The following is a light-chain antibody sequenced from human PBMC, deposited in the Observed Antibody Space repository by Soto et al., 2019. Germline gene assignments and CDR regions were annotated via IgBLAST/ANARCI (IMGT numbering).Light chain of an antibody. CDR2: EAS. CDR3: QQHSNWPLT. CDR1: QSVGTN. V-gene: IGKV3-11*01. J-gene: IGKJ4*01. Sequence: EIVLTQSPATLSLSPGERATLSCRASQSVGTNFAWYQQKPGQAPGLLIYEASTRATGIPARFSGSGSGTDSTLTISSLEPEDFAVYYCQQHSNWPLTFGGGTKVDNK.